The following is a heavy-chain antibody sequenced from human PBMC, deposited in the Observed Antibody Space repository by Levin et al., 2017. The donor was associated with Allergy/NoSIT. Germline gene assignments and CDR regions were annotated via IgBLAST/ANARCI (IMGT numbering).Heavy chain of an antibody. CDR3: ARDRLRATQDHGRNSGSFFY. CDR2: ISYDGSNK. D-gene: IGHD4-23*01. J-gene: IGHJ4*02. V-gene: IGHV3-30*04. Sequence: GGSLRLSCAASGFTFSNYAMHWVRQAPGKGLEWVAVISYDGSNKYYADPVKGRSTISRDNSKDTLFLQMNSLRAEDTAVYYCARDRLRATQDHGRNSGSFFYWGQGTLVTVS. CDR1: GFTFSNYA.